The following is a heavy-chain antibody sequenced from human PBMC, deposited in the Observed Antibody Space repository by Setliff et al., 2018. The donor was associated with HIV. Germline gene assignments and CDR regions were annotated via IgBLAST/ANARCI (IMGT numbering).Heavy chain of an antibody. CDR3: ARGWRGWERVPDYYYYMDV. V-gene: IGHV4-39*07. D-gene: IGHD1-26*01. CDR2: NNHSGNT. Sequence: SETLSLTCTVSGGSTSSSSNYWSWFRQPPGKGLEWIGENNHSGNTNYNPSLRSRLSIAVDKSKNQFSPNLHSMTAADTAVYYCARGWRGWERVPDYYYYMDVWGKGTTVTVSS. J-gene: IGHJ6*03. CDR1: GGSTSSSSNY.